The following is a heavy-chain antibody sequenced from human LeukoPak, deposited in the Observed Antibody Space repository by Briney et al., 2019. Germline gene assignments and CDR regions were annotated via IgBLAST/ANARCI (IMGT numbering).Heavy chain of an antibody. J-gene: IGHJ4*02. CDR3: VRDRGTYRPIDY. CDR2: ISYTGTYI. CDR1: AFSLNAYN. D-gene: IGHD1-26*01. V-gene: IGHV3-21*04. Sequence: GGSLRLSCAASAFSLNAYNMNWVRQAPGKGLEWVSSISYTGTYIYYADSVKGRFMISRDNAQNSLYLQMNSLRAEDTAIYYCVRDRGTYRPIDYWGQGTLVTVSS.